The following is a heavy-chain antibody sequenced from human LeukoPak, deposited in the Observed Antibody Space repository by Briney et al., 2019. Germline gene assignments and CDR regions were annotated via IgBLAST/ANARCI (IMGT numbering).Heavy chain of an antibody. J-gene: IGHJ5*02. CDR2: IYSSGST. CDR1: SGSISSSNYY. V-gene: IGHV4-39*01. CDR3: ARHNIFYDSSGYQNWFDP. Sequence: PSETLPLTCSVSSGSISSSNYYWGWIRQPPGKGLEWIASIYSSGSTYYNPSLKSRVTISVDTSKNQFSLKLSSVTAADTAVYYCARHNIFYDSSGYQNWFDPWGQGTQVTVSS. D-gene: IGHD3-22*01.